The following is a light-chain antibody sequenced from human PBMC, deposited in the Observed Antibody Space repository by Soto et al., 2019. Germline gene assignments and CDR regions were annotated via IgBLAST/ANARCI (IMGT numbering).Light chain of an antibody. CDR1: QSVLYSSNNNNY. V-gene: IGKV4-1*01. Sequence: DIVMTQSPDSLAGSLGGRATINCKSSQSVLYSSNNNNYLAWYQQQPGQPPNLLIYWASTRESGVPERCSGSGSETDFTLTISSLQAEDVAVYYCQQYFTTPITVGQGTRLEIK. CDR3: QQYFTTPIT. CDR2: WAS. J-gene: IGKJ5*01.